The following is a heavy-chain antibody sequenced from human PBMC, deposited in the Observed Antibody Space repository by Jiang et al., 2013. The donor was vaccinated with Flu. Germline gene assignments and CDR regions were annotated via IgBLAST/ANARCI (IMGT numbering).Heavy chain of an antibody. V-gene: IGHV3-30*18. CDR1: GYG. Sequence: GYGIHWVRPGVQASGWSGWQLYHMMEVIKNYADSVKGRFTLSRDNSKNTLYLQMNSLRPEDTAVYYCAKDRDRVAIIGGFIMGTEGMDVWGQGTTVTLSS. D-gene: IGHD3-3*01. J-gene: IGHJ6*02. CDR3: AKDRDRVAIIGGFIMGTEGMDV. CDR2: YHMMEVI.